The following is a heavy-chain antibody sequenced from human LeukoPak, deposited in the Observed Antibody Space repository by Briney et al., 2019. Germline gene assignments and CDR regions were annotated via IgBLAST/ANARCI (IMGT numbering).Heavy chain of an antibody. CDR3: ARSFYSGSTFDY. V-gene: IGHV4-34*01. Sequence: KPSETLSLTCAVYGGSFSGYYWSWIRQPPGKGLEWIGEINHSGSTNYNPSLKSRVTISVDTSKNQFSLKLSSVTAADTAVYYCARSFYSGSTFDYWGQGTQVTVSS. D-gene: IGHD1-26*01. J-gene: IGHJ4*02. CDR2: INHSGST. CDR1: GGSFSGYY.